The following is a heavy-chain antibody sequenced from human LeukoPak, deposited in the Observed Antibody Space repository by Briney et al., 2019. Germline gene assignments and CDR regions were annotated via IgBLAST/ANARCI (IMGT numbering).Heavy chain of an antibody. D-gene: IGHD2-15*01. CDR3: AKDAYCSGGSCYFLAFASYYYYGMDV. Sequence: GGSLRLSCAASGFTFSSYGMHWVRQAPGKGLDWVAVISNDGSKKYYADSVKGRFTISRDNSKNTLSLQVSSLRTEDTAVYYCAKDAYCSGGSCYFLAFASYYYYGMDVWGQGTTVTVSS. V-gene: IGHV3-30*18. J-gene: IGHJ6*02. CDR2: ISNDGSKK. CDR1: GFTFSSYG.